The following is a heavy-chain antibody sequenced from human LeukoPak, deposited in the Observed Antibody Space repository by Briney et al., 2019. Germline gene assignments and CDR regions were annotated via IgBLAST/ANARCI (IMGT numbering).Heavy chain of an antibody. J-gene: IGHJ3*02. D-gene: IGHD3-22*01. CDR3: ARVGSDSSGYYGAFDI. Sequence: PSETLSLTCTVSGGSISSYYWSWIRQPPGKGLEWIGYIYYSGSTNYNPSLKSRVTISVDTSKNQFSLKLSSVTAADTAVYYCARVGSDSSGYYGAFDIWGQGTMVTVSS. CDR2: IYYSGST. V-gene: IGHV4-59*08. CDR1: GGSISSYY.